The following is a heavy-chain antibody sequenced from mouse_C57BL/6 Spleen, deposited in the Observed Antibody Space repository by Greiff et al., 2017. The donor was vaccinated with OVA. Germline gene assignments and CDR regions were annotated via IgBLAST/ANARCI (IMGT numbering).Heavy chain of an antibody. CDR3: ARRVLYDGPLYAMDY. CDR2: IYPGSGST. V-gene: IGHV1-55*01. Sequence: QVQLQQPGAELVKPGASVKMSCKASGYTFTSYWITWVKQRPGPGLEWLGDIYPGSGSTNYNEKFKSKATLTVDTSSSKAYMQISSLTSEYSAVSYCARRVLYDGPLYAMDYWGQGTSVPVSS. CDR1: GYTFTSYW. D-gene: IGHD2-3*01. J-gene: IGHJ4*01.